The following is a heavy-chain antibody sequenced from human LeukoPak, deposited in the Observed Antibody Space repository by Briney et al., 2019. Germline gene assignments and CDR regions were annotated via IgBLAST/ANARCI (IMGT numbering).Heavy chain of an antibody. CDR1: GFTFSSYA. J-gene: IGHJ4*02. D-gene: IGHD5-24*01. Sequence: GGSLRLSCAASGFTFSSYAMHWVRQTPGKGLEWVAVISYDGSNKYYADSVKGRFTISRDNSKNTLYLQMNSLRAEDTAVYYCAREEMATIFYFDYWGQETLVTVSS. CDR3: AREEMATIFYFDY. CDR2: ISYDGSNK. V-gene: IGHV3-30*01.